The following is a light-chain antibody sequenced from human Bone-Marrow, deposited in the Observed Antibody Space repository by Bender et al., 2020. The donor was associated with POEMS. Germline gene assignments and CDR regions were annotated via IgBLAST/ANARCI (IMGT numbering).Light chain of an antibody. V-gene: IGLV1-44*01. CDR3: HSFDGSLRVWV. CDR1: DSNFGGNN. J-gene: IGLJ3*02. Sequence: QSVLTQPPSASGTPGQSVIISCSGTDSNFGGNNVNWYQHLPGTAPRLVVYSNYQRPSGVPARFSGSKSGSSASLTITGLQPEDEADYYCHSFDGSLRVWVFGGGTTLTVL. CDR2: SNY.